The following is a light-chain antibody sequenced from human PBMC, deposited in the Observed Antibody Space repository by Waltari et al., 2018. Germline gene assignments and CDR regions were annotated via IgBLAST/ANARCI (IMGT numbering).Light chain of an antibody. CDR1: NRDVGGYNY. V-gene: IGLV2-11*01. J-gene: IGLJ2*01. CDR3: CSFVGSYTSV. Sequence: QSAPTQPRSVSGSPGQSVSISCTGSNRDVGGYNYVPWYQQYPGRAPKMLIYDVNKRSSGVPDRFSGSKVGNTASLTISGLLPEDEADYYCCSFVGSYTSVFGGGTKVTVL. CDR2: DVN.